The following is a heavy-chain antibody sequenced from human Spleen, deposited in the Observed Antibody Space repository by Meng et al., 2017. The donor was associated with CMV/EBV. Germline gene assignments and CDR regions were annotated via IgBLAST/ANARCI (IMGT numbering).Heavy chain of an antibody. V-gene: IGHV3-69-1*01. CDR3: ARGVVGATTIDY. D-gene: IGHD1-26*01. J-gene: IGHJ4*02. CDR2: ISSSSTI. Sequence: GESLKISCAASGFTFSDYYMNWVRQAPGKGLEWVSSISSSSTIYYADSVKGRFTISRDNAKNSVYLQMNSLRVEDTAVYYCARGVVGATTIDYWGQGTLVTVSS. CDR1: GFTFSDYY.